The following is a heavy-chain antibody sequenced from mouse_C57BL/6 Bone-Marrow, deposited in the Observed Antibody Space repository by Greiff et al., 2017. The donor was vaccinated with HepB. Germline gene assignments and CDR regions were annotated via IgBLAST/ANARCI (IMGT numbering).Heavy chain of an antibody. CDR2: ISNGGGST. CDR3: ARHNDYDGHWYFDV. J-gene: IGHJ1*03. D-gene: IGHD2-4*01. Sequence: EVKLMESGGGLVQPGGSLKLSCAASGFTFSDYYMYWVRQTPEKRLEWVAYISNGGGSTYYPDTVKGRITISRDNAKNTLYLQMSRLKSEDTAMYYCARHNDYDGHWYFDVWGTGTTVTVSS. V-gene: IGHV5-12*01. CDR1: GFTFSDYY.